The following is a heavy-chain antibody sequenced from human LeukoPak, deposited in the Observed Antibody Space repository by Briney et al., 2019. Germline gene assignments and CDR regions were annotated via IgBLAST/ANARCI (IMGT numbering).Heavy chain of an antibody. CDR2: IDNFGNII. Sequence: PGGSLRLSCAASGFTFSRYWMHWVRQAPGKGLVWVSRIDNFGNIISYADSVKGRSTISRDNSKNTLYLQMSSLRVEDTALYYCTRDTFGTEDYWGQGTLVTVSS. D-gene: IGHD1-14*01. V-gene: IGHV3-74*01. J-gene: IGHJ4*02. CDR1: GFTFSRYW. CDR3: TRDTFGTEDY.